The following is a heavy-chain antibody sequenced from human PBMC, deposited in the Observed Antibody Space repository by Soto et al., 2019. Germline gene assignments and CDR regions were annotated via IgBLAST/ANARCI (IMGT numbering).Heavy chain of an antibody. CDR2: ISGSGGST. Sequence: PGGSLRLSCAASGFTFSSYAMSWVRQAPGKGLEWVSAISGSGGSTYYADSVKGRFTISRDNSKNTLYLQMNSLRAEDTAVYYCAKVGYYYDSSGYTAWGQGTLVTVSS. CDR3: AKVGYYYDSSGYTA. D-gene: IGHD3-22*01. V-gene: IGHV3-23*01. CDR1: GFTFSSYA. J-gene: IGHJ5*02.